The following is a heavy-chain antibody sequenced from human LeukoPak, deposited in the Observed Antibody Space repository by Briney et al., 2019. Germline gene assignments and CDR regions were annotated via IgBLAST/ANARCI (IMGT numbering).Heavy chain of an antibody. CDR2: ISGTGTDI. CDR1: GFTFSSYT. CDR3: ARDWGGEGRPTDY. J-gene: IGHJ4*02. V-gene: IGHV3-21*01. D-gene: IGHD3-16*01. Sequence: GGSLRLSCAASGFTFSSYTMNWVRQAPGKGLEWVSSISGTGTDIYFADSLKGRFTISGDNAKSSLYLQMNSLRAEDTAMYYCARDWGGEGRPTDYWGQGTLVTVSS.